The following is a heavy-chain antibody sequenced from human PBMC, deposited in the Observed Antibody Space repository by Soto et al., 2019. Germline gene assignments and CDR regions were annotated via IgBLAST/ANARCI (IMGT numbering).Heavy chain of an antibody. CDR2: VVPMYDSV. J-gene: IGHJ4*02. D-gene: IGHD1-26*01. CDR1: GGTFNSYT. Sequence: QVQLVQSGAEVKKPGASVKVSCEASGGTFNSYTINWVRQAPGRGLEWVGQVVPMYDSVHYAENFQGRVTITADKSTKTAYMELTSLRSEDTALYFCASWRSYSGSYCFDYWGQGTLVTVSS. V-gene: IGHV1-69*06. CDR3: ASWRSYSGSYCFDY.